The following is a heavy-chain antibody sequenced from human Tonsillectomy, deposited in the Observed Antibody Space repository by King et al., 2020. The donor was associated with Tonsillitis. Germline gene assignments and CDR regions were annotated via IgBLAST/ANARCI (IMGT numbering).Heavy chain of an antibody. V-gene: IGHV1-2*02. J-gene: IGHJ5*01. Sequence: QLVQSGAEVKKPGASVKVSCKAAGFTFTGYYMHWVRQAPGQGLEWMGWINPHSCGTNYAQKFQGRVTMTRDTSISPAYMELSRLRSDDTAVYYCARGDNSGWYDSWGQGTLVTVSS. CDR3: ARGDNSGWYDS. CDR2: INPHSCGT. D-gene: IGHD6-19*01. CDR1: GFTFTGYY.